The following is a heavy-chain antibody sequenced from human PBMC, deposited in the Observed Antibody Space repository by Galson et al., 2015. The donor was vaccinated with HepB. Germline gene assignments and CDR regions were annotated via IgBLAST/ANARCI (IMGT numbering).Heavy chain of an antibody. V-gene: IGHV3-33*06. CDR3: AKDAYKSSYYFDS. J-gene: IGHJ4*02. Sequence: SLRLSCAASGFTFGNYGMHWVRQAPGKGLEWVAVTWNDGNNRYYSDSVKGRFSISRDNSKNTLYLQMNSLRAEDTAMYYCAKDAYKSSYYFDSWGQGALVTVSS. CDR1: GFTFGNYG. D-gene: IGHD3-16*01. CDR2: TWNDGNNR.